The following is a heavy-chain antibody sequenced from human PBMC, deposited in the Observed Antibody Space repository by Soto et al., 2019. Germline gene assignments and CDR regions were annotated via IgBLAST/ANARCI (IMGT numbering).Heavy chain of an antibody. CDR3: AHCTLHDYGDFNPGTSHVFDS. CDR1: GFSLSNRGVG. V-gene: IGHV2-5*02. D-gene: IGHD4-17*01. J-gene: IGHJ4*02. CDR2: IYGDNYK. Sequence: QITLKESGPSPVKPTQTLTVTCTFSGFSLSNRGVGVAWIRQLPGKALERLALIYGDNYKRYSPSLKTRLTITKATTKNPVVLTMTHTAPVDTATYYCAHCTLHDYGDFNPGTSHVFDSWGQGNLVTVSS.